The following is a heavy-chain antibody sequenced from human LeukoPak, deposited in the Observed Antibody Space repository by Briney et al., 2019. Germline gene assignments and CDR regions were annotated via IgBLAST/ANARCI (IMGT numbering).Heavy chain of an antibody. D-gene: IGHD3-3*01. CDR1: GGTFSSYT. CDR2: IIPILGIA. Sequence: AASGKVSCKASGGTFSSYTISWVRQAPGQGLEWMGRIIPILGIANYAQKFQGRVTITADKSTGTAYMELSSLRSEDTAVYYCARADFWSGYTHYGMDVWGQGTTVTVSS. V-gene: IGHV1-69*02. CDR3: ARADFWSGYTHYGMDV. J-gene: IGHJ6*02.